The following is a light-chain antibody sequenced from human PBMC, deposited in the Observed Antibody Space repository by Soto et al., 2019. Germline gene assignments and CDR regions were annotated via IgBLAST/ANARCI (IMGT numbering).Light chain of an antibody. J-gene: IGLJ3*02. Sequence: QSVLTQPPSVSGAPGQRVTISCTGSLSNIGAGYEVHWYQQLPGTAPKLLISGHNNRPSGVPDRFFGSKSGTSASLTISGLQSEDEAEYYCAAWDDSLNGWVFGGGTKLTVL. CDR3: AAWDDSLNGWV. V-gene: IGLV1-40*01. CDR1: LSNIGAGYE. CDR2: GHN.